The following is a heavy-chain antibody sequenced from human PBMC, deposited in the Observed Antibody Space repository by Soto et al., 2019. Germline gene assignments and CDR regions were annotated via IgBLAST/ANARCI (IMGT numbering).Heavy chain of an antibody. CDR3: AKVDVSTAAYFDS. J-gene: IGHJ4*02. CDR1: GFTFSRHG. CDR2: INPSGDST. D-gene: IGHD2-2*01. V-gene: IGHV3-23*01. Sequence: PGESLRLSCVASGFTFSRHGWSWVRQAPGKGLEWVSTINPSGDSTFYADSVKGRFTISRDNSKNTVYLQINSLSVGETAVYLCAKVDVSTAAYFDSWGQGPLVTVYS.